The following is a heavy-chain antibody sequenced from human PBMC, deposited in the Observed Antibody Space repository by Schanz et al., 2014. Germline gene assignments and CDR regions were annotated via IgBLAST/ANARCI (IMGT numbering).Heavy chain of an antibody. Sequence: QGQLVQSGAEVKKPGASVKVSCKASGYTFTSYGITWVRQAPGQGLEWMGWISAYNGHTTYAQKFQGRVTMTRDTSTSTVYMELSSLRAEDTAVYYCARDHTTESYYSAGPPIDYWGQGTLLNVSS. V-gene: IGHV1-18*01. D-gene: IGHD1-26*01. J-gene: IGHJ4*02. CDR1: GYTFTSYG. CDR2: ISAYNGHT. CDR3: ARDHTTESYYSAGPPIDY.